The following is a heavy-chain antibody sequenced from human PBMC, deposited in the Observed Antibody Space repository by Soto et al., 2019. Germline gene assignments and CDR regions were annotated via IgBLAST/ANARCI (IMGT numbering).Heavy chain of an antibody. CDR3: AKDSTIFGVVINFDY. D-gene: IGHD3-3*01. Sequence: GGSLRLSCAASGFTFSSYAMSWVRQAPGKGLEWVSAISGSGGSTYYADSVKGRFTISRDNSKNTLYLQMNSLRAEDTAVYYCAKDSTIFGVVINFDYWGQGTLVTVSS. V-gene: IGHV3-23*01. J-gene: IGHJ4*02. CDR2: ISGSGGST. CDR1: GFTFSSYA.